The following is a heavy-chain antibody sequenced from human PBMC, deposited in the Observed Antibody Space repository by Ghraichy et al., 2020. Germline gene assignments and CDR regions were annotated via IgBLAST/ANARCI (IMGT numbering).Heavy chain of an antibody. V-gene: IGHV1-18*01. CDR3: ARGSYGEPLCDY. D-gene: IGHD4-17*01. Sequence: ASVKVSCKASGYTFTNHGFNWVRQAPGQGLEWMGWIKTSNGDTNYAQKLQGRVTMTTDTSTNTAYMELRSLGSDDTAVYYCARGSYGEPLCDYWGQGTPVTVSS. CDR1: GYTFTNHG. J-gene: IGHJ4*02. CDR2: IKTSNGDT.